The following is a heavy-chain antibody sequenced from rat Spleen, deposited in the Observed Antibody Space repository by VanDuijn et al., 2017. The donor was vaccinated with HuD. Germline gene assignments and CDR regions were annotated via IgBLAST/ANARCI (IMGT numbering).Heavy chain of an antibody. D-gene: IGHD4-3*01. CDR3: ARGTGAY. V-gene: IGHV5-29*01. CDR2: ISYDGSST. J-gene: IGHJ3*01. Sequence: EVQLVESDGGLVQPGRSLKLSCAASGFTFSDYGMVWVLQAPTKGLEWVASISYDGSSTYYRDSVKGRFTISRDNAKSTLYLQMDSLRSEDTATYYCARGTGAYWGQGTLVTVSS. CDR1: GFTFSDYG.